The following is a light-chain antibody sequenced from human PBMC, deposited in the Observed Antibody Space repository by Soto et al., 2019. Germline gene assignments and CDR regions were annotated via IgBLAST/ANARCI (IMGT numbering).Light chain of an antibody. CDR1: QGISSY. V-gene: IGKV1-8*01. Sequence: AIRMTQSPSSFSASTGDRVTITCRASQGISSYLAWYQQKPGKAPKLLIYAASTFQSGVTSRFSGSGSGTDFTLTISCLQSEDFATYYCQQYYSYPPFGQGTRLEIK. CDR2: AAS. J-gene: IGKJ5*01. CDR3: QQYYSYPP.